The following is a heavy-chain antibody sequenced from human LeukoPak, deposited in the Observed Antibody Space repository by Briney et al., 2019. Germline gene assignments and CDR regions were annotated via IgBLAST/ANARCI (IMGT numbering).Heavy chain of an antibody. Sequence: PSETLSLTCTVSGDSISSSSYYWGWIRQPPGKGLEWIGSIYYSGDTYYSPSHKSRVTISVDTSNSQFSLKLSSVTAADTAVYYCARLRGYTYGPPGYWGQGTLVTVSS. J-gene: IGHJ4*02. D-gene: IGHD5-18*01. V-gene: IGHV4-39*01. CDR3: ARLRGYTYGPPGY. CDR1: GDSISSSSYY. CDR2: IYYSGDT.